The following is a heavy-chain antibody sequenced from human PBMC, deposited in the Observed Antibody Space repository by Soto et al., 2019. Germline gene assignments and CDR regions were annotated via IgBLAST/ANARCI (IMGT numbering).Heavy chain of an antibody. CDR2: ISYDGSNK. V-gene: IGHV3-30-3*01. Sequence: GGSLRLSCAASGFTFSSYAMHWVRQAPGKGLEWVAVISYDGSNKYYADSVKGRFTISRDNSKNTLYLQMNSLKTEDTAVYYCARDRSQLLWEYYYYGVDVWRQGTTVPVSS. CDR1: GFTFSSYA. CDR3: ARDRSQLLWEYYYYGVDV. D-gene: IGHD2-2*01. J-gene: IGHJ6*02.